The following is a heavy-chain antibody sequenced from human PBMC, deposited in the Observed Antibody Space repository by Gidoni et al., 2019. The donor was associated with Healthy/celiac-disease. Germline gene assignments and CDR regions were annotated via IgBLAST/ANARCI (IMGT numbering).Heavy chain of an antibody. CDR3: TTDLGYEGRYFDY. V-gene: IGHV3-15*01. D-gene: IGHD2-15*01. J-gene: IGHJ4*02. Sequence: PGKGLEWVGRIKSKTDGGTTDYAAPVKGRFTISRDDSKNTLYLQMNSLKTEDTAVYYCTTDLGYEGRYFDYWGQGTLVTVSS. CDR2: IKSKTDGGTT.